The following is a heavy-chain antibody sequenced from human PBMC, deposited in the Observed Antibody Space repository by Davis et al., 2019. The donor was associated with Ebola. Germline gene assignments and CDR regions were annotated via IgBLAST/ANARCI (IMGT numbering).Heavy chain of an antibody. CDR1: RFAFSDYS. V-gene: IGHV3-21*01. D-gene: IGHD6-19*01. CDR3: ARDPLAVAGRNYFDY. CDR2: ISSSSSYI. J-gene: IGHJ4*02. Sequence: GESLKISCAASRFAFSDYSMNWVRQAPGKGLEWVSSISSSSSYIYYADSVKGRFTISRDNAKNSLYLQMNSLRAEDTATYYCARDPLAVAGRNYFDYWGQGTLVTVSS.